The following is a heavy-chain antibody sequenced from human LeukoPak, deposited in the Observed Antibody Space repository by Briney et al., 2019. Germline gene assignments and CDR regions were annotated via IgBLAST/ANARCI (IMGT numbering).Heavy chain of an antibody. D-gene: IGHD3-22*01. CDR2: ISAYNGNT. V-gene: IGHV1-18*01. J-gene: IGHJ3*02. CDR1: GYTFTSYG. CDR3: ASPHYDSSEYDAFDI. Sequence: ASVKVSCKASGYTFTSYGISWVRQAPGQGLEWMGWISAYNGNTNYAQRLQGRVTMTTDTSTSTAYMELRSLRSDDTAVYYCASPHYDSSEYDAFDIWGQGTMVTVSS.